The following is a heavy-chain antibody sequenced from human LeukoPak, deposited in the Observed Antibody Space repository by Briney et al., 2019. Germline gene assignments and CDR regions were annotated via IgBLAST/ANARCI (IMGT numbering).Heavy chain of an antibody. J-gene: IGHJ4*02. CDR3: AKDIHPGLDSGASCCFDY. D-gene: IGHD3-22*01. V-gene: IGHV1-18*01. Sequence: ASVKVSCKTSGYTFSRHGITWVRQAPGQGFEWMGWVSGYNGSTNYAQSVQGRVTMTTDTSTNTAYMELRSLRSDDTAVYYCAKDIHPGLDSGASCCFDYWGQGTPVTVSS. CDR2: VSGYNGST. CDR1: GYTFSRHG.